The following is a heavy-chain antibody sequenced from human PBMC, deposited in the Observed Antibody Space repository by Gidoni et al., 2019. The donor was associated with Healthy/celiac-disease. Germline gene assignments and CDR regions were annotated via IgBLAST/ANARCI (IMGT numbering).Heavy chain of an antibody. CDR3: AREIKIFGVVGGAFDI. Sequence: EVQLVESGGGLVKPGGSLRLSCAASGFTFSRYSMNWVRQAPGKGLEWVSSISSSSSYIYYADSVKGRFTISRDNAKNSLYLQMNSLRAEDTAVYYCAREIKIFGVVGGAFDIWGQGTMVTVSS. V-gene: IGHV3-21*01. CDR1: GFTFSRYS. J-gene: IGHJ3*02. D-gene: IGHD3-3*01. CDR2: ISSSSSYI.